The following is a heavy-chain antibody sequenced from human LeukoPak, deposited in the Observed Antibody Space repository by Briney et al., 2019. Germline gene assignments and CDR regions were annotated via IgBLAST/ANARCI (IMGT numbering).Heavy chain of an antibody. CDR1: GRSISSYC. Sequence: PSETLSLTCTVSGRSISSYCWSWLRQPPGKGLEWIGYIYYSGSTNYNPSPKSRVPITVDTSKNQFSQNLSSVTAADTAVYYCARGSIVVVPAGIMPYFDYGGQGPLVTVSS. D-gene: IGHD2-2*01. V-gene: IGHV4-59*01. CDR3: ARGSIVVVPAGIMPYFDY. CDR2: IYYSGST. J-gene: IGHJ4*02.